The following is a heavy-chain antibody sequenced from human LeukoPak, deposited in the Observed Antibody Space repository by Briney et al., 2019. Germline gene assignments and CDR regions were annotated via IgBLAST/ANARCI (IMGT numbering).Heavy chain of an antibody. CDR3: GVSPIAVFAPDY. CDR1: GGSISSYY. Sequence: SETLSLTCTVSGGSISSYYWSWIRQPPGKGLEWIGYIYYSGSTNYNPSLKSRVTISVDTSKNQFSLNLSSVTAADTALSYCGVSPIAVFAPDYWGQGILVTVSS. CDR2: IYYSGST. J-gene: IGHJ4*02. D-gene: IGHD3-3*01. V-gene: IGHV4-59*12.